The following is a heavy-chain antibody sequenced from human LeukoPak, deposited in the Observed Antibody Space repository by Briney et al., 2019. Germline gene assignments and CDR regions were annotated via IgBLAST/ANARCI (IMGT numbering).Heavy chain of an antibody. CDR3: AHRVGDIYTFDY. V-gene: IGHV2-5*01. J-gene: IGHJ4*02. D-gene: IGHD3-9*01. Sequence: TLSLTCTVSGGSISSYYWSWIRQPPGKALEWLALIYWNDDKRYSPSLKSRLTITKDTSKNQVVLTMTNMDPVDTATYYCAHRVGDIYTFDYWGQGTRVTVSS. CDR1: GGSISSYYW. CDR2: IYWNDDK.